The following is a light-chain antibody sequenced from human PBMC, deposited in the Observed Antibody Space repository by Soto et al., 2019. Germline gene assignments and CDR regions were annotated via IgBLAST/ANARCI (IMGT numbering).Light chain of an antibody. CDR2: DAT. J-gene: IGKJ2*01. Sequence: EVLLTQSPVTLSLSPGERATLSCRASQSVSGYLSWYQQKPGQAPRLLIFDATNRATGVPARFSVSGSGTDFTLTISSLEPEDFAVYFCQQRDSGPPYNFGQGTKLEIK. CDR1: QSVSGY. V-gene: IGKV3-11*01. CDR3: QQRDSGPPYN.